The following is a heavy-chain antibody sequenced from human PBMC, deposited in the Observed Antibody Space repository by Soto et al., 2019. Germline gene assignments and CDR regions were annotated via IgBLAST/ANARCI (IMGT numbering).Heavy chain of an antibody. V-gene: IGHV4-34*01. CDR1: GGSFSGYY. J-gene: IGHJ4*02. CDR2: INHSGST. Sequence: SETLSLTCAVYGGSFSGYYWSWIRQPPGKGLEWIGEINHSGSTNYNPSLKSRVTISVDTSKNQFSLRLSSVTAADTAVYYCARGRGRGNYFDYWGQGTLVTVSS. CDR3: ARGRGRGNYFDY.